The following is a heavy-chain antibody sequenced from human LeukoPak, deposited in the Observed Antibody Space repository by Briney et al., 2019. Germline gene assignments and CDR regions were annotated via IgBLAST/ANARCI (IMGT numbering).Heavy chain of an antibody. CDR2: IQYNGINK. V-gene: IGHV3-30*02. D-gene: IGHD1-26*01. Sequence: GGSLRLSCVASGFTFSDYGMHWVRQTPGKGLEWLTFIQYNGINKFVADSVKGRFTVSRDNSRNTLFLQMNSLRAEDTAVYYCARDWYSGSFGPLYPRDYWGQGTLVTVSS. J-gene: IGHJ4*02. CDR3: ARDWYSGSFGPLYPRDY. CDR1: GFTFSDYG.